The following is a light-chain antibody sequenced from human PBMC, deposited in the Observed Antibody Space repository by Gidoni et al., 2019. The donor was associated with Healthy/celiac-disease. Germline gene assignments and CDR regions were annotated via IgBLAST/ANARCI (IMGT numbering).Light chain of an antibody. Sequence: DIVMPQSPDSLAVSLGESATINCKASQSVVYSSNNKNYLTWYQQKPGQPPKMLIYWASTRESGVPDRFSGSGSGTDFTLTISSLQAEDVAVYYCQQYYSTPLTFGGGTKVEIK. CDR1: QSVVYSSNNKNY. CDR3: QQYYSTPLT. J-gene: IGKJ4*01. V-gene: IGKV4-1*01. CDR2: WAS.